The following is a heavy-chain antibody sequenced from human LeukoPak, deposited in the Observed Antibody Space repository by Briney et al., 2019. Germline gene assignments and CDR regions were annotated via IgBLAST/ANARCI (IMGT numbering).Heavy chain of an antibody. CDR3: ARQIRQVVPAALDAFDI. CDR1: GYSFTSYW. CDR2: IYPGDSDT. Sequence: GESLKISWKGSGYSFTSYWIGWVRQMPGKGLEWMGIIYPGDSDTRYSPSFQGQVTISADKSISTAYLQWSSLKALDTAMYYCARQIRQVVPAALDAFDIWGQGTMVTVSS. D-gene: IGHD2-2*01. J-gene: IGHJ3*02. V-gene: IGHV5-51*01.